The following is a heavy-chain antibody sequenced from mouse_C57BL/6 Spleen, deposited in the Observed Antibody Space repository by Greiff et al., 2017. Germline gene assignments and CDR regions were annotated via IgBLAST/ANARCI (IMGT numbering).Heavy chain of an antibody. J-gene: IGHJ2*01. V-gene: IGHV5-4*01. CDR1: GFTFSSYA. D-gene: IGHD1-1*01. CDR3: ARENYDGSSDDFDY. CDR2: ISDGGSYT. Sequence: EVKVEESGGGLVKPGGSLKLSCAASGFTFSSYAMSWVRQTPEKRLEWVATISDGGSYTYYPDNVKGRFTISRDNAKNNLYLQMSHLKSEDTAMYYCARENYDGSSDDFDYWGQGTTLTVSS.